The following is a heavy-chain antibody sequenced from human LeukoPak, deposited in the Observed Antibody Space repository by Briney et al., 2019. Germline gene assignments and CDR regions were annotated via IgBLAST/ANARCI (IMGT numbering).Heavy chain of an antibody. CDR1: GGSISTSAYY. CDR2: IYYSGST. Sequence: PSETLSLTCIVSGGSISTSAYYWGWIRQPPGEGLQWIGSIYYSGSTYYNPSLKSRVTISVDTSKNQFSLKLSSVTAADTAVYYCASLPLPYYDFWSGYYFDYWGQGTLVTVSS. D-gene: IGHD3-3*01. CDR3: ASLPLPYYDFWSGYYFDY. J-gene: IGHJ4*02. V-gene: IGHV4-39*01.